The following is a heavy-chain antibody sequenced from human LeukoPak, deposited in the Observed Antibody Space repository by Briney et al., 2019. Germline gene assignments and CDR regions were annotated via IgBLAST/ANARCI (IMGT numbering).Heavy chain of an antibody. J-gene: IGHJ4*02. V-gene: IGHV3-64*02. CDR2: INSDGSST. CDR1: GFAFSNYA. Sequence: GGSLRLSCVASGFAFSNYAIHWVRQAPGKGLECVSAINSDGSSTNYADSVKGRFIISRDNSKNTLYLQMGSLRAEDMAIYYCARESRPFNFGYYFDLWGQGSLVTVS. CDR3: ARESRPFNFGYYFDL. D-gene: IGHD3-10*01.